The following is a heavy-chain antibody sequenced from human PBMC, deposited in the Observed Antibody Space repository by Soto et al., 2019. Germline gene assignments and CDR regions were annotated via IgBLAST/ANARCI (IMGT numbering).Heavy chain of an antibody. V-gene: IGHV1-69*02. J-gene: IGHJ6*03. CDR2: IIPILNIA. CDR1: GGTFSNYT. D-gene: IGHD4-17*01. CDR3: ARVSEMGTVTEGFYDYMAV. Sequence: QVQLVQSGAEVKKPGSSVKVSCKASGGTFSNYTISWVRQAPGQGLEWMGRIIPILNIANYAQKFQGRVTINADKSTTTAYMELSSRRSEDTAVYYCARVSEMGTVTEGFYDYMAVWGKGTTVTVSS.